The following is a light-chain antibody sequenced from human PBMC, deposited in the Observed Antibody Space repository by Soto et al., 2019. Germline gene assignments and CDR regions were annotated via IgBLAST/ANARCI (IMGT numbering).Light chain of an antibody. J-gene: IGLJ2*01. V-gene: IGLV4-69*01. Sequence: QLVLTQSPSASASLGASVKLTCTLSSGRSSYTIAWHQQQAEKGPRYLMKVNSDGSHSKGDGIPDRFSGSSSGAERYLTISSRQSEDEADYYCQTWGTGVVFGGGTKLTVL. CDR2: VNSDGSH. CDR1: SGRSSYT. CDR3: QTWGTGVV.